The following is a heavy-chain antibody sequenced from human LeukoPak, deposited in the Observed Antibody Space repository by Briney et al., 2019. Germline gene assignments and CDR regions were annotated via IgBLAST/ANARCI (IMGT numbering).Heavy chain of an antibody. CDR3: ARDPPYSRGWYGRWFYMDV. CDR1: GFTFSSYW. J-gene: IGHJ6*03. Sequence: WGSLRLSCAASGFTFSSYWMHWVRQPPGGGLVWVTCINSDGSSTSYADSVKGRFTISRDNTSNTLYLQMNSLRAEGTAVYYCARDPPYSRGWYGRWFYMDVGGKETAVTVSS. V-gene: IGHV3-74*01. D-gene: IGHD6-19*01. CDR2: INSDGSST.